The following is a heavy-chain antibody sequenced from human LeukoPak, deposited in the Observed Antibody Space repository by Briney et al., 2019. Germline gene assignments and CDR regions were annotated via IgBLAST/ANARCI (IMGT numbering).Heavy chain of an antibody. J-gene: IGHJ4*02. CDR3: ARAEMQVGSCTSTNCLFDH. Sequence: GGSLRLSCAASGFTFSSYWMHWVRQVPGKGLVWVSRIKTDGSDTTYADSVKGRFTISRDNARNTLFLQMNSLTVEDTAVYYCARAEMQVGSCTSTNCLFDHWGQGTLVTVSS. CDR2: IKTDGSDT. D-gene: IGHD2-2*01. V-gene: IGHV3-74*01. CDR1: GFTFSSYW.